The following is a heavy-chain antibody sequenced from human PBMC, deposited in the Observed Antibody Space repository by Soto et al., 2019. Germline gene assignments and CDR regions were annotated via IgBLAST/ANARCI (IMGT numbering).Heavy chain of an antibody. CDR1: GFTFDDYG. D-gene: IGHD6-13*01. V-gene: IGHV3-20*04. CDR2: INWNGGST. Sequence: EVQLVESGGGVVRPGGSPRLSCAASGFTFDDYGMSWVRQAPGKGLEWVSGINWNGGSTGYADSVKGRFTISRDNAKNSLYLQMNSLRAEDTALYYCARNWIRYEQLVPSGYWGQGTLVTVSS. CDR3: ARNWIRYEQLVPSGY. J-gene: IGHJ4*02.